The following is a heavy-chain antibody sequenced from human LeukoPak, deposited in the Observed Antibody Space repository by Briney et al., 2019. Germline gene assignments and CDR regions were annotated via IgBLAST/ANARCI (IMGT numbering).Heavy chain of an antibody. V-gene: IGHV3-23*01. CDR1: GFTFSNAW. CDR3: AKGFSVFTSNCLSY. CDR2: ISGSGGST. D-gene: IGHD5/OR15-5a*01. Sequence: GGSLRLSCATSGFTFSNAWMTWVRQAPGKGLEWVSAISGSGGSTYYADSVKGRFTISRDNSKNTLYLQMNSLRAEDTAVYYCAKGFSVFTSNCLSYWGQGTLVTVSS. J-gene: IGHJ4*02.